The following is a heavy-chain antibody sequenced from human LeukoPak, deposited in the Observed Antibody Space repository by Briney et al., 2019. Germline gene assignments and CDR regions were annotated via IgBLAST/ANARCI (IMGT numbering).Heavy chain of an antibody. CDR3: ARDGDTAMVPGSFDY. CDR1: GFTFSSYA. D-gene: IGHD5-18*01. J-gene: IGHJ4*02. Sequence: GGSLRLSCAASGFTFSSYAMHWVRQAPGKGLEYGSAISSNGGSTYYANSVKGRFTISRDNSKNTLYLQMGSLRAEDMAVYYCARDGDTAMVPGSFDYWGQGTLVTVSS. V-gene: IGHV3-64*01. CDR2: ISSNGGST.